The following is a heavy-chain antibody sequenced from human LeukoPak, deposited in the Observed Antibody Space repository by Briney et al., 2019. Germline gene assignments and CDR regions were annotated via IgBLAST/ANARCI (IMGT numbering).Heavy chain of an antibody. Sequence: GGSLRLSCAASGFTFSSYAMSWVRQAPGKGLEWVSAVTGSGGGTYYADSVKGRFTISRDNSENTLYLQMNSLRAEDTAVYYCAKATGYLLWGQGTLVIVSS. CDR1: GFTFSSYA. D-gene: IGHD1-14*01. J-gene: IGHJ4*02. CDR3: AKATGYLL. V-gene: IGHV3-23*01. CDR2: VTGSGGGT.